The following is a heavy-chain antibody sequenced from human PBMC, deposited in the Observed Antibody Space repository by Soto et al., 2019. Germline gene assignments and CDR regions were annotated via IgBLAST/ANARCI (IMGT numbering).Heavy chain of an antibody. CDR2: ISGSGGST. D-gene: IGHD6-13*01. Sequence: PGGSLRLSCAASGFTFSSYAMSWVRQAPGKGLEWVSAISGSGGSTYYADSVRGRFTISRDNSKNTLYLQMNSLRAEDTAVYYCAKTLRYSSSWYAPEDDWFDPWGQGTLVTISS. J-gene: IGHJ5*02. CDR3: AKTLRYSSSWYAPEDDWFDP. CDR1: GFTFSSYA. V-gene: IGHV3-23*01.